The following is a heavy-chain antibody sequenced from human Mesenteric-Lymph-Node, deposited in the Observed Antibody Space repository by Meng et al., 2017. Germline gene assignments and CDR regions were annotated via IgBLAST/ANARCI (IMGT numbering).Heavy chain of an antibody. Sequence: QVPLRESAHAMVKPSDTLSLTRAVSCDSINNHNRRARVRQPQGKGRVWIGEIPQRGSSAYNPSLKSRVSMSIDKSKNQFSLKLTSVTAADTSVYHCLRGSGGSVWGQGTLVTVSS. CDR1: CDSINNHNR. CDR3: LRGSGGSV. J-gene: IGHJ1*01. CDR2: IPQRGSS. V-gene: IGHV4-4*02. D-gene: IGHD3-10*01.